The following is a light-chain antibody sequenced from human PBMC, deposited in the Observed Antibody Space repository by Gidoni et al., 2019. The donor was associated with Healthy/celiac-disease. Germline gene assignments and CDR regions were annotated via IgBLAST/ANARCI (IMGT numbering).Light chain of an antibody. V-gene: IGKV1-5*01. Sequence: DIQMTQSPSTLSASVGDRVTITCRASQSISSWLAWYQQKPGKAPKLLIYDASSLESGVPSRLSGSGSGTECTLNSSSLKPDEFATYYCQQYNSYPYTFGQGTKLEIK. J-gene: IGKJ2*01. CDR3: QQYNSYPYT. CDR1: QSISSW. CDR2: DAS.